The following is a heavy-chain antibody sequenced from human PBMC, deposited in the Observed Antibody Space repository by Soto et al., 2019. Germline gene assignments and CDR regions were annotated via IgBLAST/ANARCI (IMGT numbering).Heavy chain of an antibody. Sequence: QVQLQESGPGLVKPSQTLSLTCTVSGGSISSGGYYWSWIRQHPGKGLEWIGYIYYSGSTYYNPSLKSRVTISVDTSKNQFSVKLSSVTASDTAVYYCARDYRFYGDYVGNGMDVWGQGTTVTVSS. CDR2: IYYSGST. D-gene: IGHD4-17*01. CDR3: ARDYRFYGDYVGNGMDV. V-gene: IGHV4-31*03. CDR1: GGSISSGGYY. J-gene: IGHJ6*02.